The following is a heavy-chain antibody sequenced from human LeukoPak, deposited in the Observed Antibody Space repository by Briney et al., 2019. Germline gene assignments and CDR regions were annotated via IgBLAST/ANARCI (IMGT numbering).Heavy chain of an antibody. CDR2: ISSSGSNQ. CDR1: GFTLSDYY. CDR3: TRDRLGYCSSTSCRRLDY. J-gene: IGHJ4*02. V-gene: IGHV3-11*01. Sequence: PGGSLRLSCAPSGFTLSDYYMSWIRQAPGEGLEWVSHISSSGSNQYYADSVKGRFTISRDNAKNSLYLQMNSLRAEDTAVYYCTRDRLGYCSSTSCRRLDYWGQGTLVTVSS. D-gene: IGHD2-2*01.